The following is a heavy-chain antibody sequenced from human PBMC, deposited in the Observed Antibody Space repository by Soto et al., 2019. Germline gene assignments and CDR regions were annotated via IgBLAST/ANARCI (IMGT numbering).Heavy chain of an antibody. CDR3: ARHFSVDHFDY. J-gene: IGHJ4*02. CDR1: DESLTSNVYF. V-gene: IGHV4-39*01. D-gene: IGHD3-9*01. Sequence: SETLSVTCTFSDESLTSNVYFLAWIRQPPGKGLEWIGSTYYSGSTYHNPSLKSRVTISVDRSNNQFSLKLTSVTAADTAVYYCARHFSVDHFDYWGQGALVTVSS. CDR2: TYYSGST.